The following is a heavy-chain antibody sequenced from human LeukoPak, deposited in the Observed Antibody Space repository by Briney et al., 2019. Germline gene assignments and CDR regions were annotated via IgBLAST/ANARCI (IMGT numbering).Heavy chain of an antibody. J-gene: IGHJ5*02. Sequence: EASVKVSCKASGGTFSSYAISWVRQAPGQRLEWMGGIIPIFGTANYAQKFQGRVTITADESTSTAYMELSSLRSEDTAVYYCARIVVVAAISWFDPWGQGTLVTVSS. CDR1: GGTFSSYA. D-gene: IGHD2-15*01. V-gene: IGHV1-69*13. CDR3: ARIVVVAAISWFDP. CDR2: IIPIFGTA.